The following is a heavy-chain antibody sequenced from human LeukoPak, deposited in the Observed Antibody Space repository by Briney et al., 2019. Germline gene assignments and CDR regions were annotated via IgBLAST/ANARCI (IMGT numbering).Heavy chain of an antibody. CDR3: AREWGYSYGTNYYYYGMAV. Sequence: SETLSLTCTVSGGSISSYYWSWIRQPAGKGLEWIGRIYTSGSTNYNPSLKSRVTMSVDTSTNQCSLKLSSVTAADTAVYYCAREWGYSYGTNYYYYGMAVWGHGTPVTVSS. V-gene: IGHV4-4*07. CDR2: IYTSGST. D-gene: IGHD5-18*01. CDR1: GGSISSYY. J-gene: IGHJ6*02.